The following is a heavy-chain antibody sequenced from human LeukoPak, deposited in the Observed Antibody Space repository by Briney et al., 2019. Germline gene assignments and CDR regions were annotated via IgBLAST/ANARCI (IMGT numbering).Heavy chain of an antibody. CDR3: ARVLYSGSSFYFDY. D-gene: IGHD1-26*01. CDR1: GYTFTGYY. CDR2: INPNSGGT. J-gene: IGHJ4*02. Sequence: ASVKVSCKASGYTFTGYYKHWVRQAPGQGLEWMGWINPNSGGTNYAQKFQGRVTMTRDTSISTAYMELSRLRSDDTAVYYCARVLYSGSSFYFDYWGQGTLVTVSS. V-gene: IGHV1-2*02.